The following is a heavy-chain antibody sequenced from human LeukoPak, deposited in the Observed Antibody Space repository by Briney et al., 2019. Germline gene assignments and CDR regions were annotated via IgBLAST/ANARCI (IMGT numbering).Heavy chain of an antibody. CDR2: IYYSGST. D-gene: IGHD2-2*01. CDR1: GGSISRYY. J-gene: IGHJ4*02. V-gene: IGHV4-59*01. CDR3: ARGAYCSTTSCYYFDY. Sequence: PSETLSLNCTASGGSISRYYWSWIRQPPGKGLEWIGYIYYSGSTNYNPSLKSRVTISLDTSKNQFSLKLSSVTAADTAVYYCARGAYCSTTSCYYFDYWGQGTLVTVSS.